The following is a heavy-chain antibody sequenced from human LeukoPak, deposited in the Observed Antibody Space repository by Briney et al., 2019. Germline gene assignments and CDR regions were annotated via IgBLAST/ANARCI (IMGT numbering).Heavy chain of an antibody. J-gene: IGHJ6*04. CDR3: ARHPYYYYGMDV. CDR1: GGSFSGYY. V-gene: IGHV4-34*01. Sequence: PSETLSLTCAVYGGSFSGYYWSWIRQPPGKGLEWIGEINHSGSTNYNPSLKSRVTISVDTSKNQFSLKLSSVTAADAAVYYCARHPYYYYGMDVWGKGTTVTVSS. CDR2: INHSGST.